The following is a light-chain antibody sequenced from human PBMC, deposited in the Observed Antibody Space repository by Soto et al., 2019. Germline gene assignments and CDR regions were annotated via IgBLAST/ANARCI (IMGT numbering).Light chain of an antibody. V-gene: IGKV3-20*01. CDR3: QQYDNSVYT. CDR1: QSVSSSY. CDR2: GTS. J-gene: IGKJ2*01. Sequence: ETVLTQSPGTLSLSPGERATLSCRSSQSVSSSYLAWYQQKPGQAPKLLIYGTSTRAPGIPDRFSGSGSGTDVTLTISRLEPEDFAVYYCQQYDNSVYTFGQGTNLEIK.